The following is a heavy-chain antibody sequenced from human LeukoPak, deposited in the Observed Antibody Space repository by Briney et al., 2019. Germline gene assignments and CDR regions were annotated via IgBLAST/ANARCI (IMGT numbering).Heavy chain of an antibody. J-gene: IGHJ5*02. V-gene: IGHV1-58*02. D-gene: IGHD3-22*01. CDR2: IVVGSGNT. CDR3: AADLYYDSSGYYWGTPFEP. CDR1: GFTFSNSA. Sequence: SVKVSCKASGFTFSNSAMQWVRQARGQRREWIGGIVVGSGNTNYAQKFQERVTITRDMSTSTAYMELSSLRSEDTAVYYCAADLYYDSSGYYWGTPFEPWGQGTLVTVSP.